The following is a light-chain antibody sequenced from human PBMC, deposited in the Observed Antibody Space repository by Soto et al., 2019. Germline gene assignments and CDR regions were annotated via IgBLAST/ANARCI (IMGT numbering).Light chain of an antibody. CDR1: QSVSSN. V-gene: IGKV3-15*01. CDR3: QHYNNWPLT. CDR2: ATS. J-gene: IGKJ4*01. Sequence: VLTQSPGTLSVSPGEIASLSCRASQSVSSNLAWYQQKPGQTPRLLIYATSTRATGIPARFSGSGSGTEFTHTSSSLQSEDFAFYYCQHYNNWPLTFGGGTKVDIK.